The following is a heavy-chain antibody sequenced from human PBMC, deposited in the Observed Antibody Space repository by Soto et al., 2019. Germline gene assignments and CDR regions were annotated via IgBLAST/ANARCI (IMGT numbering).Heavy chain of an antibody. D-gene: IGHD6-13*01. J-gene: IGHJ6*03. CDR1: GFIFSSYS. CDR2: ISYDGSNE. CDR3: ARDFIAASYYYYMDV. Sequence: VQLVESGGGLVKPGESLRLSCAASGFIFSSYSMNWVRQAPGKGLEWVAIISYDGSNEYYADSVKGRFTISRDNAKNSMYLQMSSLRAEDTADYYCARDFIAASYYYYMDVWGKGTTVTVSS. V-gene: IGHV3-30*03.